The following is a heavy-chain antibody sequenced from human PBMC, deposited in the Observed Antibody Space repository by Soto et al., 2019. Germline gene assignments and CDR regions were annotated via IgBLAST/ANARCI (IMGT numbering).Heavy chain of an antibody. CDR2: IYYSGST. Sequence: LSLTCTVSGGSISSSYWSWIRQPPGKGLEWIGYIYYSGSTNYNPSLKSRVTISVDTSKNQFSLKLSSVTAADTAVYYCARDYYDSSGYTRFDPWGQGTLVTVSS. V-gene: IGHV4-59*01. J-gene: IGHJ5*02. D-gene: IGHD3-22*01. CDR1: GGSISSSY. CDR3: ARDYYDSSGYTRFDP.